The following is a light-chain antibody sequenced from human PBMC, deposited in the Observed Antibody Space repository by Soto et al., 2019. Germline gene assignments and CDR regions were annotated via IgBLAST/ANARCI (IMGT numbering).Light chain of an antibody. V-gene: IGLV2-8*01. CDR1: STDFGGSNY. CDR2: EVS. J-gene: IGLJ2*01. Sequence: QSVLTLPPSASGSPGQSVTISCTGTSTDFGGSNYVSWYQQHPGRAPKLMIYEVSKRPSGVPDRFSGSKSGNTASMTVSGLQAEDEADYYCSLDTGSNIFFCGGTKLNVL. CDR3: SLDTGSNIF.